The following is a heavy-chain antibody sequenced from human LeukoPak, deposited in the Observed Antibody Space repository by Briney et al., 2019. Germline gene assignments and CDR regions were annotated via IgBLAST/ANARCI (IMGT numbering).Heavy chain of an antibody. CDR3: ARGRYGGKVDY. V-gene: IGHV3-53*01. CDR2: IYSGGST. Sequence: GGSLRLSCAASGFTFSSYAMSWVRQAPGKGLEWVSVIYSGGSTYYADSVKGRFTISRDNSKNTLYLQMNSLRAEDTAVYYCARGRYGGKVDYWGQGTLVTVSS. CDR1: GFTFSSYA. D-gene: IGHD4-23*01. J-gene: IGHJ4*02.